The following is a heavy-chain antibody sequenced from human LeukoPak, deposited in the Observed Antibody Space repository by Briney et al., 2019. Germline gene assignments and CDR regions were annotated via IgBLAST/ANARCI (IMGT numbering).Heavy chain of an antibody. Sequence: ASVKVSCKASGYSFTGNHLHWVRQAPGQGLEWMGRTNPKSGGTNYAQKFQDRGTMNRETSISTAYIELRRLRSDDTAVYYCAREGVSLGFLKAAPVLNDWGQGTLVIVSS. J-gene: IGHJ4*02. D-gene: IGHD6-13*01. CDR3: AREGVSLGFLKAAPVLND. CDR1: GYSFTGNH. V-gene: IGHV1-2*06. CDR2: TNPKSGGT.